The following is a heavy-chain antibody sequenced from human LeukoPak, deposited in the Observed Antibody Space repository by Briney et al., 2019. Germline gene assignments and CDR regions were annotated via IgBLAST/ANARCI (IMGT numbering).Heavy chain of an antibody. CDR2: ISSSGSTI. CDR1: GFTFSSYE. D-gene: IGHD2-15*01. Sequence: GGSLRLSCAASGFTFSSYEMNWVRQAPGKGLEWVSYISSSGSTIYYADSVKGRFTISRDNAKNSLYLQMNSLRAEDTAVYYCARSIVVMVAATSYFDYWGQGTLVTVSS. V-gene: IGHV3-48*03. J-gene: IGHJ4*02. CDR3: ARSIVVMVAATSYFDY.